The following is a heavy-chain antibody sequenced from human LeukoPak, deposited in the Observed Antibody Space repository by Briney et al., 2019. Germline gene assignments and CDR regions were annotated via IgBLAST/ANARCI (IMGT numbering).Heavy chain of an antibody. J-gene: IGHJ4*02. CDR3: AKGDSLQPGWGYYFDY. Sequence: PGGSLRLSCAASGFTFSSYAMSWVRQAPGKGLEWVSAISGSGGSTYYADSVKGRFTISRDNSKNTLYLQMNSLRAEDTAVYYCAKGDSLQPGWGYYFDYWGQGTLVTVSS. D-gene: IGHD3-16*01. CDR1: GFTFSSYA. V-gene: IGHV3-23*01. CDR2: ISGSGGST.